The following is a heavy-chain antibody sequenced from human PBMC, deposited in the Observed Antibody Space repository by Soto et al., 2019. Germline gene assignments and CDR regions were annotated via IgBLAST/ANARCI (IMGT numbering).Heavy chain of an antibody. CDR2: IDPSGSYT. CDR3: AVNTYYYDSSGYCGPETIDY. CDR1: GYSFTKYW. Sequence: GESLKISCKGSGYSFTKYWIGWVRQMPGKGLEWMGRIDPSGSYTNYSPSFQGHVTISADKSISTAYLQWSSLKASDTAMYYCAVNTYYYDSSGYCGPETIDYWGQGTLVTVSA. J-gene: IGHJ4*02. D-gene: IGHD3-22*01. V-gene: IGHV5-10-1*01.